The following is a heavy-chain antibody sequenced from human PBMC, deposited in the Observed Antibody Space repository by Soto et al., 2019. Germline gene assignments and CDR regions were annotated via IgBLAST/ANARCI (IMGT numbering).Heavy chain of an antibody. D-gene: IGHD3-10*01. V-gene: IGHV4-31*03. J-gene: IGHJ6*02. CDR1: GGSISSGGYY. Sequence: QVQLQESGPGLVKPSQTLSLTCTVSGGSISSGGYYWSWIRQHPGKGLEWIGYIYYSGSTYYNPSLKGRVTISVDTSKNPFSLKLSAVTAADTEVYYCARGGRFAYYGMEVWGQGTKVTVSS. CDR3: ARGGRFAYYGMEV. CDR2: IYYSGST.